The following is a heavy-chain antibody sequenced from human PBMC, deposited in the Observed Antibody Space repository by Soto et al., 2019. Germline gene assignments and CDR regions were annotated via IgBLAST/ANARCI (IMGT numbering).Heavy chain of an antibody. V-gene: IGHV1-8*01. J-gene: IGHJ4*02. CDR1: GYTFTDYD. D-gene: IGHD6-19*01. Sequence: QVQLVQSGAEVKTPGASVKVSCKASGYTFTDYDINWVRQAPGQGLEWVGRMNPSSGKTDYAQKFQATVTMTRDTSISTAYLELSNLGYEDTAVFYCSSWGRDGWYTGFFWGQGTLVTVAS. CDR3: SSWGRDGWYTGFF. CDR2: MNPSSGKT.